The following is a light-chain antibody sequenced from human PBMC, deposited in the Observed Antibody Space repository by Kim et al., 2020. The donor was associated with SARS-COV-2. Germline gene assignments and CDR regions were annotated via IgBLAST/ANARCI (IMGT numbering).Light chain of an antibody. CDR1: QSVTNY. J-gene: IGKJ2*01. CDR2: DAS. Sequence: DIVLTQSPATMSLSLGDRADLSCRASQSVTNYLMWYQQKPGQAPRLLIYDASERAAGIPARFSGSGSGTSFTLTISNLEPEDFAVYYCQQRSLWPPTFGQGTKLEI. CDR3: QQRSLWPPT. V-gene: IGKV3-11*01.